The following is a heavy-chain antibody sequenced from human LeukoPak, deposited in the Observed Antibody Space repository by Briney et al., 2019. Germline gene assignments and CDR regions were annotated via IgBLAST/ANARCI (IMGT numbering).Heavy chain of an antibody. CDR1: GDSVSSNSAA. CDR3: ARTQPAGVGNWFDP. Sequence: SQTLSLTCAISGDSVSSNSAAWNWIRQSPSRGLEWLGRTYYRSKWFFDYAVSVKSRITINPDTSKNQFSLQLNSVTPEDTAVYYCARTQPAGVGNWFDPWGQGTLVTVSS. D-gene: IGHD2-2*01. J-gene: IGHJ5*02. CDR2: TYYRSKWFF. V-gene: IGHV6-1*01.